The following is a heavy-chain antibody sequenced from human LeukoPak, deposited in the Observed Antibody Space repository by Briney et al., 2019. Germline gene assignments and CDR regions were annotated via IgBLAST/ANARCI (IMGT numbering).Heavy chain of an antibody. Sequence: PVGSLRLSCAASGFTFSSYSMNWVRQAPGKGLEWVSSISSSSSYIYYADSVKGRFTISRDNAKNSLYLQMNSLRAEDTAVYYCASRQQLAPSSDYWGQGTLVTVSS. CDR1: GFTFSSYS. V-gene: IGHV3-21*01. CDR3: ASRQQLAPSSDY. D-gene: IGHD6-13*01. J-gene: IGHJ4*02. CDR2: ISSSSSYI.